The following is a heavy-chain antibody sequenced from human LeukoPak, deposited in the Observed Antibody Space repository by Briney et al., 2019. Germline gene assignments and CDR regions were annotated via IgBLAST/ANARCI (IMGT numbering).Heavy chain of an antibody. Sequence: RAGGSLRLSCAASGFTFNRYRMHWVRQAPGKGLEWVAVISYDGRDQFYADSVKGRFTVSRDNSKNTLFLQMNSLRAEDTAVYHCARMMTDFDGSGHDIQRGAFDIWGQGKMVTVS. CDR2: ISYDGRDQ. CDR1: GFTFNRYR. D-gene: IGHD3-22*01. J-gene: IGHJ3*02. CDR3: ARMMTDFDGSGHDIQRGAFDI. V-gene: IGHV3-30*04.